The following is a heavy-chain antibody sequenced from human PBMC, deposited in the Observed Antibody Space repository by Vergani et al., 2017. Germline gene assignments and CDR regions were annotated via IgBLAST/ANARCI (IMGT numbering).Heavy chain of an antibody. Sequence: QVQLQESGPGLVKPSETLSLTCTVSGGSISSYYWSWIRQPPGKGLEWIGYIYYSGSTNYNPSLKSRVTISVDTSKNQFSLKLSSVTAADTAVYYCARGIGQLVDYWGQGTLVTVSS. D-gene: IGHD6-6*01. J-gene: IGHJ4*02. V-gene: IGHV4-59*01. CDR3: ARGIGQLVDY. CDR2: IYYSGST. CDR1: GGSISSYY.